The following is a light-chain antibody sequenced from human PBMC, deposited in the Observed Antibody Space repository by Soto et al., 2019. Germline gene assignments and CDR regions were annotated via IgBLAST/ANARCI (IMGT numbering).Light chain of an antibody. CDR2: EVN. CDR3: SSYAGGGV. CDR1: SSDIGAYNY. J-gene: IGLJ3*02. Sequence: QSALTQPPPASGSPGQSVAISCTGTSSDIGAYNYVSWYQQHPGKAPKLIIYEVNKRPSGVPDRFSGSKSGNTASLTVSGLQTEDEADYYCSSYAGGGVFGGGTKLTVL. V-gene: IGLV2-8*01.